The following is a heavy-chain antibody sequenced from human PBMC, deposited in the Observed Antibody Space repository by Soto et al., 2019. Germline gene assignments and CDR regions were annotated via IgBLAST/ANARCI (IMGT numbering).Heavy chain of an antibody. V-gene: IGHV1-18*01. J-gene: IGHJ4*01. CDR2: ISAYNGNT. CDR3: ASDSHPVDY. Sequence: QVQLVQSGAEVKKPGASVKVSCKASGYTFTSYGISWVRQAPGQGHEWMGWISAYNGNTNYAQKLKGRVNMNTATSPRTDYMKLRSPAADDTAVYDCASDSHPVDYWGQGTLVTVSS. CDR1: GYTFTSYG.